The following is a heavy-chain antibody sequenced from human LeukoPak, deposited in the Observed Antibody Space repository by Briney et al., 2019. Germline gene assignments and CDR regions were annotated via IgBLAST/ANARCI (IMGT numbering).Heavy chain of an antibody. CDR3: ATGAPYCSSTSCPRGFDP. CDR1: GYTLTELS. V-gene: IGHV1-24*01. Sequence: GASVKVSCKVSGYTLTELSMHWVRQAPGKGLEWMGGFDPEDGETIYAQKFQGRVTMTEDTSTDTAYMELSGLRSEDTAVYYCATGAPYCSSTSCPRGFDPWGQGTLVTVSS. J-gene: IGHJ5*02. D-gene: IGHD2-2*01. CDR2: FDPEDGET.